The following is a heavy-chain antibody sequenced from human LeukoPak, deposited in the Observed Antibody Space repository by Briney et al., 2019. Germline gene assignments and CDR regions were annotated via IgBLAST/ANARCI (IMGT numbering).Heavy chain of an antibody. CDR2: IIPIFGTA. J-gene: IGHJ6*03. Sequence: SVKVSCKASGGTFSSYAISWVRQAPGQGLEWMGGIIPIFGTANYAQKFQGRITITTDESTSTAYMELSSLRSEDTAVYYCAGTQKNIVVVPAVIRPERYYYYYYYMDVWGKGTTVTVSS. V-gene: IGHV1-69*05. D-gene: IGHD2-2*01. CDR1: GGTFSSYA. CDR3: AGTQKNIVVVPAVIRPERYYYYYYYMDV.